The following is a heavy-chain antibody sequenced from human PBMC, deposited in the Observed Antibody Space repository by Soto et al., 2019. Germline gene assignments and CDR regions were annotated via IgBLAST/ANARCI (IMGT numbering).Heavy chain of an antibody. J-gene: IGHJ4*02. D-gene: IGHD2-15*01. CDR3: ARGYCSGGSCYGFLGY. CDR1: GGSFSGYY. V-gene: IGHV4-34*01. CDR2: INHSGST. Sequence: SETLSLTCAVYGGSFSGYYWSWIRQPPGKGLEWIGEINHSGSTNYNPSLKSRVTISVDTSKNQFSLKLSSVTAADTAVYYCARGYCSGGSCYGFLGYWGQGSLVTVSS.